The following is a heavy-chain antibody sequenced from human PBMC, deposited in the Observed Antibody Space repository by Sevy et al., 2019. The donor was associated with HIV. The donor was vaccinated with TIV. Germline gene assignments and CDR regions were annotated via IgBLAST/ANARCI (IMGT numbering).Heavy chain of an antibody. V-gene: IGHV3-30*02. Sequence: GGSLRLSCAASGFTFSSYGMHWVRQAPGKGLEWVAFIQYDGSNKYYADSVKGRSTVSRDSSKNTLYLQLNSLRGDDTAVYYCAKDGTGFVAAPYNWFDPWGQGTLVTVSS. J-gene: IGHJ5*02. CDR3: AKDGTGFVAAPYNWFDP. D-gene: IGHD6-6*01. CDR2: IQYDGSNK. CDR1: GFTFSSYG.